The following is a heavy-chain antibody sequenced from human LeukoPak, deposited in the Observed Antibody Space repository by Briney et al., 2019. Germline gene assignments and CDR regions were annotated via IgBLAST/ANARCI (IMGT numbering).Heavy chain of an antibody. Sequence: GGSLRLSCAVSGITLSNYGMSWVRQAPGKGLEWVAGISDSGGRKNYADSVKGRFTNSRDNPKNTLYLQMNSLRAEDTAVYFCAKRGVVIRVILVGFHKEAYYFDSWGQGALVTVSS. D-gene: IGHD3-22*01. V-gene: IGHV3-23*01. CDR2: ISDSGGRK. CDR3: AKRGVVIRVILVGFHKEAYYFDS. CDR1: GITLSNYG. J-gene: IGHJ4*02.